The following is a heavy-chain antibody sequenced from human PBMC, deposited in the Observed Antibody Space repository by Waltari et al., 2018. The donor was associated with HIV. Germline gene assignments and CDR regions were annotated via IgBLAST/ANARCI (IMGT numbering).Heavy chain of an antibody. D-gene: IGHD3-10*01. CDR2: IYYSGST. V-gene: IGHV4-31*01. J-gene: IGHJ4*02. CDR3: ARASGGSGAYYFDY. Sequence: QVQLQESGPGLVKPSQTLSLTCTVSGGSISSGGYYWSWIRPHPGKGLEWIGYIYYSGSTYYNPSLKSLVTISVDTSKNQFSLKLSSVTAADTAVYYCARASGGSGAYYFDYWGQGTLVTVSS. CDR1: GGSISSGGYY.